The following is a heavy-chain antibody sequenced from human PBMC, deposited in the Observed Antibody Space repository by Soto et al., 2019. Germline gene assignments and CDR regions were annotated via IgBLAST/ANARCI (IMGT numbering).Heavy chain of an antibody. CDR3: ARYTCSSTSCEYIPDWFDP. V-gene: IGHV4-59*08. J-gene: IGHJ5*02. Sequence: AETLSLTCTVSGGSSSSYDWSWIRQPPGKGLEWIGYIYYSGSTNYNPSLKSRVTISVDTSKNQFSLKLSSVTAADTAVYYCARYTCSSTSCEYIPDWFDPWGQGTLVTVSS. CDR1: GGSSSSYD. CDR2: IYYSGST. D-gene: IGHD2-2*01.